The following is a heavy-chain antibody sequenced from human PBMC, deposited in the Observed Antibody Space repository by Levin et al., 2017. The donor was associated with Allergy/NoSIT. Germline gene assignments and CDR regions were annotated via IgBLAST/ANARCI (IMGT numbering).Heavy chain of an antibody. D-gene: IGHD6-6*01. V-gene: IGHV3-23*01. J-gene: IGHJ4*02. CDR1: GFTFSGYA. CDR3: AKDRWGSSSYFDY. Sequence: GGSLRLSCAASGFTFSGYAMCWVRQAPGKGLEWVSGISGSVGSTSYADSVKGRFTISRDNSKNTLYLQMNSLRAEDTAVYYCAKDRWGSSSYFDYWGQGTPVTVSS. CDR2: ISGSVGST.